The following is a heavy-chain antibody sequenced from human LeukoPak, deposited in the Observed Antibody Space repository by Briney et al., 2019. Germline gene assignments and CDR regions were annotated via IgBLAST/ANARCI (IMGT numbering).Heavy chain of an antibody. CDR1: GGSISSYY. CDR3: ARDFTDSGSSLVYYYYYYMDV. J-gene: IGHJ6*03. Sequence: SETLSLTCTVSGGSISSYYWSWIRQPAGKGLEWIGRIYTSGSTNYNPSLKSRVTMSVDTSKNQFSLKLSSVTAADTAVYYCARDFTDSGSSLVYYYYYYMDVWGKGTTVTVSS. CDR2: IYTSGST. V-gene: IGHV4-4*07. D-gene: IGHD1-26*01.